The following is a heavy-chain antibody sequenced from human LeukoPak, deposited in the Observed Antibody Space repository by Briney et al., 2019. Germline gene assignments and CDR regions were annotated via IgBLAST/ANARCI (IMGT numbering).Heavy chain of an antibody. V-gene: IGHV3-21*03. Sequence: GGSLRLSCAASGFTFSSYSMNWVRQAPGKGLEWVSSVSSTSSYIYYADSVKGRFTISRDNAKNSLYLQMNSLRAEDTAVYYCAMNYYASGSSRYYYYYYGIDVWGQGTTVTVSS. CDR1: GFTFSSYS. CDR2: VSSTSSYI. D-gene: IGHD3-10*01. CDR3: AMNYYASGSSRYYYYYYGIDV. J-gene: IGHJ6*02.